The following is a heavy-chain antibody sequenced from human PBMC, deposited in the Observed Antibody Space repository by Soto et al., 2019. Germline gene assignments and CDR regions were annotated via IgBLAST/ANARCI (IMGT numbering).Heavy chain of an antibody. V-gene: IGHV4-39*01. Sequence: QLQLQESGPGLVKPSETLSLTCTVSGASISSSNYYRAWIRQPPGKGLEWIGSIHYTGSTYYNPSLKSRVTISVDTSKNPFSLRLTSVTAADTAVYYCARRECSGGTCHFDPWGQGTLVTVSS. CDR2: IHYTGST. CDR3: ARRECSGGTCHFDP. J-gene: IGHJ5*02. D-gene: IGHD2-15*01. CDR1: GASISSSNYY.